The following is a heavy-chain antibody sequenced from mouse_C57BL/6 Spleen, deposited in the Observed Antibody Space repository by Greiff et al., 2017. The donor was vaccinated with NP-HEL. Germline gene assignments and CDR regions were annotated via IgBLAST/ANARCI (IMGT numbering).Heavy chain of an antibody. Sequence: VQLQQSGTVLARPGASVKMSCKTSGYTFTSYWMHWVKQRPGQGLEWIGAIYPGTSDTSYNQKFKGKAKLTAVTSASTAYMELSSLTNEDSAVYDCTRKEAYDSNYFDYWGQGTTRSGSS. D-gene: IGHD1-1*01. CDR2: IYPGTSDT. J-gene: IGHJ2*01. V-gene: IGHV1-5*01. CDR1: GYTFTSYW. CDR3: TRKEAYDSNYFDY.